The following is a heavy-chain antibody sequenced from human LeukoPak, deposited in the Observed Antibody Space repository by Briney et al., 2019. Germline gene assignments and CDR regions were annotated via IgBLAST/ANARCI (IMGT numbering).Heavy chain of an antibody. J-gene: IGHJ5*02. CDR2: IYTSGST. V-gene: IGHV4-4*07. CDR3: ARGGGARIFDGWFDP. Sequence: SETLSLTCTVSGASISSYYWSWIRQPAGKGLEWIGRIYTSGSTNYNPSLKSRVTMPVDTSKNQFSLKVSSVTAADTAVYYCARGGGARIFDGWFDPWGQGTLVTVSS. D-gene: IGHD1-26*01. CDR1: GASISSYY.